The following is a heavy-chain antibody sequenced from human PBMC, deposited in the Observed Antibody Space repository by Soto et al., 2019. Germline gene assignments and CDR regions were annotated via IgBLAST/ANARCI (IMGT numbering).Heavy chain of an antibody. CDR1: GFTFSSYA. CDR2: ISYDGSNK. CDR3: AKERVGGTFYTPLGF. Sequence: GGSLRLSCAASGFTFSSYAMHWVRQAPGKGLEWVAVISYDGSNKYYADSVKGRFTISRDNSKNTLSLHLNTLKPEDTAVYHCAKERVGGTFYTPLGFWGQGTLVTVSS. J-gene: IGHJ4*02. D-gene: IGHD1-7*01. V-gene: IGHV3-30*04.